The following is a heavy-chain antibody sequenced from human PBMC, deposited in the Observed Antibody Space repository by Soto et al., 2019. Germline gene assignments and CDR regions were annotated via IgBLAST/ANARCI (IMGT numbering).Heavy chain of an antibody. Sequence: GGSLRLSCAASGFTFSSYAMHWVRQAPGKGLEWVAVISYDGSNKYYADSVKGRFTISRDNSKNTLYLQMNSLRAEDTAVYYCAREVSDYGMDVWGQGTTATVSS. J-gene: IGHJ6*02. CDR2: ISYDGSNK. CDR1: GFTFSSYA. CDR3: AREVSDYGMDV. D-gene: IGHD1-20*01. V-gene: IGHV3-30-3*01.